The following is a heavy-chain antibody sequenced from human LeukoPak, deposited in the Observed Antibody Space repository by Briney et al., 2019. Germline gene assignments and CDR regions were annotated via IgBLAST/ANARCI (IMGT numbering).Heavy chain of an antibody. V-gene: IGHV4-59*01. CDR2: IYYSGST. J-gene: IGHJ3*02. CDR1: GGSITGFY. CDR3: ARESTYYDILTGLEAGAFDM. Sequence: SETLSLTCTVSGGSITGFYWSWIRQPPGKGLEWIGYIYYSGSTNYNPSLKSRVTISVDTSKNQFSLKLSSVTAADTAVYYCARESTYYDILTGLEAGAFDMWGQGTMVIVSS. D-gene: IGHD3-9*01.